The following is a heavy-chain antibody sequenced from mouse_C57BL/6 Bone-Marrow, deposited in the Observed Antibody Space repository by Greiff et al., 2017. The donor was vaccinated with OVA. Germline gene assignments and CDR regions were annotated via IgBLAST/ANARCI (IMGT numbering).Heavy chain of an antibody. CDR2: IYPGSGST. V-gene: IGHV1-55*01. J-gene: IGHJ1*03. Sequence: VQLQESGAELVKPGASVKMSCKASGYTFTSYWITWVKQRPGQGLEWIGDIYPGSGSTNYNEKFKSKATLTGDTSSSTAYMQLSSLTSEDSAVYYCARRYYGSSYWYLDVWGRGTTVTVSS. CDR3: ARRYYGSSYWYLDV. CDR1: GYTFTSYW. D-gene: IGHD1-1*01.